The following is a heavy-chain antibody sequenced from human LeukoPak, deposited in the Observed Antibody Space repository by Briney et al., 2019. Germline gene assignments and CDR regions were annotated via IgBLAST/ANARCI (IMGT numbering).Heavy chain of an antibody. J-gene: IGHJ4*02. Sequence: PSETLSLTCAVYGGSFSGYYWSWIRQPPGKGLEWIGEINHSGNTNYNPSLKSRVTISVDTSKNQFSLKLSSVTAADTAVYYCARGSSYYYDSSGYSKPFDYWGQGTLVTVSS. CDR2: INHSGNT. CDR3: ARGSSYYYDSSGYSKPFDY. CDR1: GGSFSGYY. D-gene: IGHD3-22*01. V-gene: IGHV4-34*01.